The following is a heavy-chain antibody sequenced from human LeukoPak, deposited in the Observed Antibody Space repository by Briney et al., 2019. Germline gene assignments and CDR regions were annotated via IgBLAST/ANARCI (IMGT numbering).Heavy chain of an antibody. CDR3: LGVAVAGTGEY. CDR1: GGSFSSYY. Sequence: PSETLSLTCAVYGGSFSSYYWTWIRQSPGKGLEWIGEIHHSGSTKYNPSLKSRVTISVDTSKNQFSLKLSSVTAADTAVYYCLGVAVAGTGEYWGQGTLVTVSS. V-gene: IGHV4-34*01. CDR2: IHHSGST. J-gene: IGHJ4*02. D-gene: IGHD6-19*01.